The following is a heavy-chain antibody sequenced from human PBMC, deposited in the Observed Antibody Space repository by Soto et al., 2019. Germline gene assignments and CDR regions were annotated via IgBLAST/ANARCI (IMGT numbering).Heavy chain of an antibody. V-gene: IGHV4-59*02. CDR2: MNYTGLS. CDR1: GDSVTSLY. J-gene: IGHJ4*02. D-gene: IGHD3-16*01. Sequence: PSETLSLTCTFSGDSVTSLYLLWIRQSPEKGLEWIGYMNYTGLSQNNPSLKSRLPISVDRSKYQIPLQLTSVTVEGTDVDYCSTSYDNGWFNYWGQGTQVTVSS. CDR3: STSYDNGWFNY.